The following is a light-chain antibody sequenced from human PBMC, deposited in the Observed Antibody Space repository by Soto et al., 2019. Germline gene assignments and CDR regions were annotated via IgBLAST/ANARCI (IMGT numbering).Light chain of an antibody. J-gene: IGKJ1*01. CDR1: QGISSY. CDR3: QQYNSYSEA. Sequence: IQLTQSPASLSASLGDRVTITCGASQGISSYLAWYQQKPGKAPKLLIYAASTLQSGVPSRFSGSVSGTDFTLTISSLQPDDFATYYCQQYNSYSEAFGQGTKVDIK. V-gene: IGKV1-9*01. CDR2: AAS.